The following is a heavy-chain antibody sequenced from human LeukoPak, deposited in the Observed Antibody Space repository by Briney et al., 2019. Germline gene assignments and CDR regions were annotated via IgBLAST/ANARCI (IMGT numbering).Heavy chain of an antibody. V-gene: IGHV4-59*01. Sequence: SETLPLTCTVSGGSISNYYWSWIRQPSGKGLDWIGYIYYTGSTKYNPSLNSRVTISVDTSKNQFSLELRSVTAADTAVYYCTRVEVHGQSDYWGQGTLVTVSS. CDR3: TRVEVHGQSDY. CDR1: GGSISNYY. CDR2: IYYTGST. D-gene: IGHD1-1*01. J-gene: IGHJ4*02.